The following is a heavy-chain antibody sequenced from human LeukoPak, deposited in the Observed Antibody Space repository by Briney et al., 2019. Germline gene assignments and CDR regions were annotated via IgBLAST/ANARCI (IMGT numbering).Heavy chain of an antibody. D-gene: IGHD2-2*02. CDR3: ARDSKGYNFFDY. J-gene: IGHJ4*02. V-gene: IGHV1-18*01. CDR1: GYTFTSYG. CDR2: ISAYNGNA. Sequence: ASVKVSCKASGYTFTSYGISWVRQAPGQGLEWMGWISAYNGNANYAQKLQGRVTMTTDTSTSTAYMELRSLRSDDTAVYYCARDSKGYNFFDYWGQGTLVTVSS.